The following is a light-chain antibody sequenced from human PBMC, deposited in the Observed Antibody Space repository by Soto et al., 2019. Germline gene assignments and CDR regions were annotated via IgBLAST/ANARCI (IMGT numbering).Light chain of an antibody. Sequence: ESVLTQSPGTLSLSPGERATLCCRAGQSVSSSHLSWYQQKPCQAPRLLIYVSSTNATGLPARVSGSVSGTKFTIPISSLQSEDVAADYCQQYDGCPPITFGEGTRLEIK. CDR1: QSVSSSH. CDR3: QQYDGCPPIT. CDR2: VSS. V-gene: IGKV3-20*01. J-gene: IGKJ5*01.